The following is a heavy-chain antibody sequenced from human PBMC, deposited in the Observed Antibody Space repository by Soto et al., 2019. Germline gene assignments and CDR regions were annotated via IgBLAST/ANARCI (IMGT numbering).Heavy chain of an antibody. CDR3: AKDHGMDV. Sequence: PGGSLRLSCVASGFTFSDYAMAWVRQSPGKGLEWVSSISGSGGSTYYADSVKGRFTISRDNSKNTVFLQMNSLRAEDTAVYYCAKDHGMDVWGQGATVTVS. J-gene: IGHJ6*02. CDR1: GFTFSDYA. CDR2: ISGSGGST. V-gene: IGHV3-23*01.